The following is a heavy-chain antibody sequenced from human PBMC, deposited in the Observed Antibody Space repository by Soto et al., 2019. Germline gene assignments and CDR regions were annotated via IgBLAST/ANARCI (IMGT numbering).Heavy chain of an antibody. J-gene: IGHJ5*02. Sequence: SETLSLTCAVSGGSIGSSNWWSWVRQPPGKGLEWIGEIYHSGSTNYNPSLKSRVTISVDKSKNQFSLKLSSVTAADTAVYYCARAGPVITIFGVVIRKNNWFDPWGQGTLVTVSS. CDR1: GGSIGSSNW. V-gene: IGHV4-4*02. CDR2: IYHSGST. CDR3: ARAGPVITIFGVVIRKNNWFDP. D-gene: IGHD3-3*01.